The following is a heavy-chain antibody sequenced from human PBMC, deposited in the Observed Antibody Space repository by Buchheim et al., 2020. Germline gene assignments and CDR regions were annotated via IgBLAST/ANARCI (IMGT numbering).Heavy chain of an antibody. CDR1: GFTFSSYS. J-gene: IGHJ6*02. Sequence: EVQLVESGGGLVQPGGSLRLSCAASGFTFSSYSMNWVRQAPGKGLEWVSYISSSSSTIYYADSVKGRFTISRDNAKNSLYLQMNSLRDEDTAVYYCARAGYDSSGYQTANYYYYGMDVWGQGTT. CDR2: ISSSSSTI. D-gene: IGHD3-22*01. CDR3: ARAGYDSSGYQTANYYYYGMDV. V-gene: IGHV3-48*02.